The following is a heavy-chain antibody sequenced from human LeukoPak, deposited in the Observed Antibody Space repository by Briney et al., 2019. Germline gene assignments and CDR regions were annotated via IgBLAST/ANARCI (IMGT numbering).Heavy chain of an antibody. CDR2: INAGNGNT. CDR1: GYTFTSYG. Sequence: ASVKVSCKASGYTFTSYGISWVRQAPGQGLEWMGWINAGNGNTQYSQRFQGRVTITMDTSASTAYMELSTLRSEDTAVYYCARDSGNGFYEMTYGGQGTLVIVSS. V-gene: IGHV1-18*01. CDR3: ARDSGNGFYEMTY. J-gene: IGHJ4*02. D-gene: IGHD3-22*01.